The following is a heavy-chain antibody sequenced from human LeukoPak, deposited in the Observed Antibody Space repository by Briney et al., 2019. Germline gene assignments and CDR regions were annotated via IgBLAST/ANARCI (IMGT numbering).Heavy chain of an antibody. V-gene: IGHV3-9*01. J-gene: IGHJ4*02. CDR2: ISWNSGSI. CDR3: AKSLYDFGGGAIDY. D-gene: IGHD3-3*01. Sequence: PGRSLRLSCAASGFTFDDYAMHWVRQAPGKGLEWVSGISWNSGSIGYADSVKGRFTISRDNAKNSLYLQMNSLRAEDTALYYCAKSLYDFGGGAIDYGGQGTRVTVSS. CDR1: GFTFDDYA.